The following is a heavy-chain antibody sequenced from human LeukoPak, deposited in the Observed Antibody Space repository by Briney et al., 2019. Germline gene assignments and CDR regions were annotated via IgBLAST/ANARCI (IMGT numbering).Heavy chain of an antibody. J-gene: IGHJ4*02. CDR2: INPNSGGT. CDR1: GYTFTGYY. CDR3: ARERCSGGSCGFDY. Sequence: ASVKVSCKASGYTFTGYYMHWVRQAPGQGLEWMGRINPNSGGTNYAQKFQGRDTMTRDTSISTAYMELSRLRSDDTAVYYCARERCSGGSCGFDYWGQGTLVTVSS. D-gene: IGHD2-15*01. V-gene: IGHV1-2*06.